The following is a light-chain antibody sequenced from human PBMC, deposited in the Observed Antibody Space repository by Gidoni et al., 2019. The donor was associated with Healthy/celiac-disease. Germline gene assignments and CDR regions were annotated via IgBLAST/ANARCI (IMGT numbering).Light chain of an antibody. CDR2: DAS. CDR3: QQRVT. V-gene: IGKV3-11*01. CDR1: QSVSSY. J-gene: IGKJ5*01. Sequence: EIVLTQSPATLSLSPGERATLSCRASQSVSSYLAWYQQKPGQAPRLLIYDASNRATDIPARFSGSGSGTDFTLTISSLEPEDFAVYYCQQRVTFGQGTRLEIK.